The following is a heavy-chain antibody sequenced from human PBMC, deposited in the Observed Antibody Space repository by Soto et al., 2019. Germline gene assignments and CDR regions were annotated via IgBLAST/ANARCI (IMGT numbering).Heavy chain of an antibody. CDR3: ARGFRWEQYYFDY. D-gene: IGHD1-26*01. CDR1: GFTFTSHS. CDR2: ISSSSSYI. V-gene: IGHV3-21*01. J-gene: IGHJ4*02. Sequence: PGGSLRLSCAASGFTFTSHSMNWVRQAPGKGLEWVSSISSSSSYIYYADSVKGRFTISRDNAKNSLYLQMNSLRAEDTAVYYCARGFRWEQYYFDYWGQGTLVTVSS.